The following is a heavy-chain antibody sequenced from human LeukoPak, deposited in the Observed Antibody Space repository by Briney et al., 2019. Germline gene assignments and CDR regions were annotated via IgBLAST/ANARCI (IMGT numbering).Heavy chain of an antibody. Sequence: ASVKVSCKTSGYTFTNYYIHWVRQAPGQGLEWMGRIDPNTGGTKSAKNFQGRVTMTRDTSISTAYMALSGLRSDDTAVYYCARGPAVVVVAATARGYYYYGMDVWGQGTTVTVSS. CDR1: GYTFTNYY. J-gene: IGHJ6*02. CDR2: IDPNTGGT. D-gene: IGHD2-15*01. CDR3: ARGPAVVVVAATARGYYYYGMDV. V-gene: IGHV1-2*06.